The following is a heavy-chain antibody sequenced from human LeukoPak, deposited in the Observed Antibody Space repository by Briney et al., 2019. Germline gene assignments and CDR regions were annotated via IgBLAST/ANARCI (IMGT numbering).Heavy chain of an antibody. J-gene: IGHJ4*02. Sequence: GGSLRLSCAASGFTFHDYAIHWVRQSPGRGLEWVSLTNGDGRTTYADSVKGRFTISRDNSKNSLYLQMNSLRSEDTALYYCPKDIGTGWSFDYCGQGILVTDPS. CDR1: GFTFHDYA. V-gene: IGHV3-43*02. CDR2: TNGDGRTT. D-gene: IGHD6-19*01. CDR3: PKDIGTGWSFDY.